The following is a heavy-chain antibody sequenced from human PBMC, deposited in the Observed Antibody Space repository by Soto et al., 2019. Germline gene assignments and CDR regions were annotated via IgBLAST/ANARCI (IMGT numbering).Heavy chain of an antibody. V-gene: IGHV3-48*02. CDR3: ARDAGGGYPRYYYYGMDV. CDR1: GFVFSDYG. D-gene: IGHD3-22*01. J-gene: IGHJ6*02. Sequence: VGSLRLSCAASGFVFSDYGMHWVRQAPGKGLEWVSYISSSSSTIYYADSVKGRFTISRDNAKNSLYLQMNSLRDEDTAVYYCARDAGGGYPRYYYYGMDVWGQGTTVTVAS. CDR2: ISSSSSTI.